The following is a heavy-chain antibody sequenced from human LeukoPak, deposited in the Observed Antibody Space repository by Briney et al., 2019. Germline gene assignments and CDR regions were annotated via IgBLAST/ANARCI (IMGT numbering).Heavy chain of an antibody. CDR1: GGSFSGYY. CDR3: ARGLSSGWVDY. CDR2: INHSGST. Sequence: SETLSLTCAVYGGSFSGYYWSWIRQPPGKGLEWIGEINHSGSTNYNPSLKSRVTISVDTSKNQFSLKLSSVTAADTAVYYCARGLSSGWVDYWGQGTLVTVSS. V-gene: IGHV4-34*01. J-gene: IGHJ4*02. D-gene: IGHD6-19*01.